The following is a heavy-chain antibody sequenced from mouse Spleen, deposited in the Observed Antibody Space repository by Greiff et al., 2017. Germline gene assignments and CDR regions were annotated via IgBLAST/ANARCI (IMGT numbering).Heavy chain of an antibody. CDR1: GYTFTDYY. Sequence: QVQLQQSGPELVKPGASVKISCKASGYTFTDYYINWVKQRPGQGLEWIGWIFPGSGSTNYNEKFKGKATFTADTSSNTAYMQLSSLTTEDSAIYYCARKTTATWGAMDYWGQGTSVTVSS. D-gene: IGHD1-2*01. CDR2: IFPGSGST. J-gene: IGHJ4*01. V-gene: IGHV1-84*01. CDR3: ARKTTATWGAMDY.